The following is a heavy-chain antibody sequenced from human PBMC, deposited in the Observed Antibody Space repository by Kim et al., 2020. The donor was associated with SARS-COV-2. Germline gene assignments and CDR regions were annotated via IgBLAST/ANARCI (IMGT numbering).Heavy chain of an antibody. D-gene: IGHD3-3*01. J-gene: IGHJ4*02. CDR2: INHSGST. Sequence: SETLSLTCAVYGGSFSGYYWSWIRQPPGQGLEWIGEINHSGSTNYNPSLNSRVTISVDTSKNQFSLELSSGTAAATAADYCSRGDFWRGYRNYFDFWGQGTLVTVSS. V-gene: IGHV4-34*01. CDR3: SRGDFWRGYRNYFDF. CDR1: GGSFSGYY.